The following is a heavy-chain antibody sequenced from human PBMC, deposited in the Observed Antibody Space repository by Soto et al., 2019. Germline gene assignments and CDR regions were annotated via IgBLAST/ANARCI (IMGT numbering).Heavy chain of an antibody. CDR3: AGVLVSGSGTPGH. CDR2: IRGDGNDA. Sequence: EVQLVESGGGIVQPGGSLRLSCEASGFTFGPYWIHWVRKPPGKGRVWVSRIRGDGNDANYADSVRGRFSNARDTAKSTLYLQMNSLGAEDTAVYYFAGVLVSGSGTPGHWGQGTLVTVSA. CDR1: GFTFGPYW. D-gene: IGHD3-10*01. V-gene: IGHV3-74*01. J-gene: IGHJ4*02.